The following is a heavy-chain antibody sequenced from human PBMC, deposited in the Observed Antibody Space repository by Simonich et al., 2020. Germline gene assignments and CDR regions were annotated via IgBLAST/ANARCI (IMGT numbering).Heavy chain of an antibody. Sequence: QVQLQESGPGLVKPSETLSLTCAVSGYSISSGYYWGWIRQPPGKGLEWIGSIYHSGSPYHNPSLTSRVPISVDPSKNQFSLKLSSVTAADTAVYYCARVGYSNYYYYGMDVWGQGTTVTVSS. D-gene: IGHD6-13*01. CDR1: GYSISSGYY. CDR3: ARVGYSNYYYYGMDV. V-gene: IGHV4-38-2*01. J-gene: IGHJ6*02. CDR2: IYHSGSP.